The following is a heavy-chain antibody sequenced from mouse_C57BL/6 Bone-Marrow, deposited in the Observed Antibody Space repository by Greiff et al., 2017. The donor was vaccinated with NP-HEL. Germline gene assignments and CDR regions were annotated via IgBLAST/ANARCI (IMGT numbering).Heavy chain of an antibody. CDR1: GFTFSSYG. V-gene: IGHV5-6*01. D-gene: IGHD1-1*01. CDR2: ISSGGSYT. Sequence: EVQVVESGGDLVKPGGSLKLSCAASGFTFSSYGMSWVRPTPDTRLEWVATISSGGSYTYYPDSGKGGFTISRDNAKNTLYLQMSSLKSEDTAMYYCARHVTTVFDYWGQGTTLTVSS. J-gene: IGHJ2*01. CDR3: ARHVTTVFDY.